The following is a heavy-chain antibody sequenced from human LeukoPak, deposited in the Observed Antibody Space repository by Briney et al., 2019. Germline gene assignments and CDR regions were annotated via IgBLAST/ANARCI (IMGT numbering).Heavy chain of an antibody. D-gene: IGHD3-16*01. CDR1: GFTVGSNY. CDR2: IYRGGST. V-gene: IGHV3-66*01. J-gene: IGHJ4*02. Sequence: GGSLRLSCAASGFTVGSNYMSWVRQALGKGLEWDSIIYRGGSTNYADSVKGRFTISRDTSKNTLYLQMNSLRAEDTAVYYCARDQFGGRPDYWGQGTLVTVSS. CDR3: ARDQFGGRPDY.